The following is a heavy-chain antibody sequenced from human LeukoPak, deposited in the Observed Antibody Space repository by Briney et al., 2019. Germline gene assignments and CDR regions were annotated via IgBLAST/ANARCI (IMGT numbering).Heavy chain of an antibody. CDR3: ANARIQLWLIWFDP. CDR2: ISYDGSTN. CDR1: GFTFSSYG. Sequence: QTGGSLRLSCAASGFTFSSYGMHWVREAPGKGLEWVAVISYDGSTNYYADSVKGRFTISSDNSKNPLYLRMNSLRAEDTAVYYCANARIQLWLIWFDPWGQGTLVTVSS. J-gene: IGHJ5*02. V-gene: IGHV3-30*18. D-gene: IGHD5-18*01.